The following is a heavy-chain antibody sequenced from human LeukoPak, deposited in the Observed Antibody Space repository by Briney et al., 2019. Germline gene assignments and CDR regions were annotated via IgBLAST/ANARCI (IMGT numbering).Heavy chain of an antibody. D-gene: IGHD3-22*01. CDR2: ISYDGSNK. V-gene: IGHV3-30*04. CDR1: GFTFSSYA. Sequence: HPGRSLRLSCAASGFTFSSYAMHWVRQAPGKGLEWVAVISYDGSNKYYADSVKGRFTISRDNSKNTLYLQMNSLRAEDTAVYYCARGRGEYYYDSSGLEPLTYWGQGTLVTVSS. J-gene: IGHJ4*02. CDR3: ARGRGEYYYDSSGLEPLTY.